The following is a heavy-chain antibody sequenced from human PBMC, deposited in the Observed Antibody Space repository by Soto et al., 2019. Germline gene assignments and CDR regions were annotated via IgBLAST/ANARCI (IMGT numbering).Heavy chain of an antibody. CDR1: GFTFNNYG. CDR3: GKGCLVGGNCFFLVN. J-gene: IGHJ4*02. V-gene: IGHV3-30*18. CDR2: IANDGTKK. D-gene: IGHD2-15*01. Sequence: QVQLVESGGDVVQPGRSLRLSCAASGFTFNNYGMHWVRQAPGKGLEWVAIIANDGTKKNYADSVKGRFTISRDNSKNPLYLQMNSLTPEDTAVYFCGKGCLVGGNCFFLVNWGQGTLVTVSS.